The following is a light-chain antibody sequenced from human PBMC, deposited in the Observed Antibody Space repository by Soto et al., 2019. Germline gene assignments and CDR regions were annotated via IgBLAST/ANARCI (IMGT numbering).Light chain of an antibody. CDR2: LGS. CDR3: MQALQTPRT. J-gene: IGKJ2*01. CDR1: QSLLHTNGSNY. Sequence: DIVMTQSPLSLTVTTGESASISCWSSQSLLHTNGSNYVEWYLQKPGQSPQLLIYLGSNRASGVPDRFSGRGSGTDFTLRISRVEADDVGVYYCMQALQTPRTFGQGPKLEIK. V-gene: IGKV2-28*01.